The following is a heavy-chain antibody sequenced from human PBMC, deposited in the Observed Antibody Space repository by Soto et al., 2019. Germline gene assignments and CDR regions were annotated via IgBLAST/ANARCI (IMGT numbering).Heavy chain of an antibody. V-gene: IGHV4-39*01. CDR3: ARHDGWAEAGYSLDY. CDR1: GGPISSSSFH. D-gene: IGHD5-18*01. CDR2: IHHSGST. Sequence: QLQLQESGPGLVKPSETLSLTCTVSGGPISSSSFHWGWIRQSPGKGLEWIGSIHHSGSTNYNPSLPRRVTISVDTSKTQFSLQLSSLTAADTAVYYCARHDGWAEAGYSLDYWGQGTLVTVSS. J-gene: IGHJ4*02.